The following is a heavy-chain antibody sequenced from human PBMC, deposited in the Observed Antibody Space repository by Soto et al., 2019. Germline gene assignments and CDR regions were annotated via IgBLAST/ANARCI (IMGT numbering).Heavy chain of an antibody. J-gene: IGHJ5*02. D-gene: IGHD6-19*01. CDR1: GGSISSYY. CDR2: IYYSGGT. CDR3: ARARRVGIAVAVYNWFDP. V-gene: IGHV4-59*01. Sequence: PSETLSLTCTVSGGSISSYYWSWIRQPPGKGLEWIGYIYYSGGTNYAQKFQGRVTMTGDTSISTAYMELSRLRSDDTAVYYCARARRVGIAVAVYNWFDPWGQGTLVTVSS.